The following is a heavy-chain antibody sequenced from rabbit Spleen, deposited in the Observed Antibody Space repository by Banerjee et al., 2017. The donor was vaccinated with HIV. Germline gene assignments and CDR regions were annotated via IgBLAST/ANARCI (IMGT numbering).Heavy chain of an antibody. CDR1: GFSFSDRDV. J-gene: IGHJ4*01. CDR2: INTATGKP. D-gene: IGHD1-1*01. V-gene: IGHV1S45*01. Sequence: QEQLEESGGGLVKPEGSLTLTCKASGFSFSDRDVMCWVRQAPGKGLEWIACINTATGKPVYASWAKGRFTMSRTSSTTVTLQMTSLTAADTATYFCARDLVAVIGWNFNLWGPGTLVTVS. CDR3: ARDLVAVIGWNFNL.